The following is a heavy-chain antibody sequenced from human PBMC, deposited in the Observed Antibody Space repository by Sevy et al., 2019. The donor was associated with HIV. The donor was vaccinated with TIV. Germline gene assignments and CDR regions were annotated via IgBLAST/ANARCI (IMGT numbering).Heavy chain of an antibody. CDR1: GGSVSSGDYS. J-gene: IGHJ1*01. V-gene: IGHV4-30-2*01. CDR2: IYHSGST. D-gene: IGHD3-10*01. CDR3: AALRFGELYGGAYFQH. Sequence: SETLSLTCAVSGGSVSSGDYSWSWIRQPPGKGLEWIGYIYHSGSTYYNPSLKSRVTMSIDRSMNQFSLKLSSVIAADTAVYYCAALRFGELYGGAYFQHWGQGTLVTVSS.